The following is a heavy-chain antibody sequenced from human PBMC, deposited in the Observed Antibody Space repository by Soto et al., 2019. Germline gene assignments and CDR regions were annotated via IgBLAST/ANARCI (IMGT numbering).Heavy chain of an antibody. Sequence: GGSLRLSCTASGFTFGDYAMSWFRQAPGKGLEWVGFIRSKAYGGTTGYAASVKDRFTISRDDSKSIAYLQMNSLKTEDTAVYYCTRPYYYDSTGYQRYWGQGTLVTVSS. D-gene: IGHD3-22*01. CDR1: GFTFGDYA. V-gene: IGHV3-49*03. J-gene: IGHJ4*02. CDR2: IRSKAYGGTT. CDR3: TRPYYYDSTGYQRY.